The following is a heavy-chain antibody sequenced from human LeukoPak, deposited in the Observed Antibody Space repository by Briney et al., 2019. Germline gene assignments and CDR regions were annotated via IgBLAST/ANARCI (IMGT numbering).Heavy chain of an antibody. J-gene: IGHJ6*02. CDR3: ARAPGYCSSTSCYDHYYYGMDV. CDR1: GGSISSYY. D-gene: IGHD2-2*03. CDR2: IYYSGST. Sequence: SETPSLTCTVSGGSISSYYWSWIRQPPGKGLEWIGYIYYSGSTNYNPSLKSRVTISVDTSKNQFSLKLSSVTAADTAVYYCARAPGYCSSTSCYDHYYYGMDVWGQGTTVTVSS. V-gene: IGHV4-59*01.